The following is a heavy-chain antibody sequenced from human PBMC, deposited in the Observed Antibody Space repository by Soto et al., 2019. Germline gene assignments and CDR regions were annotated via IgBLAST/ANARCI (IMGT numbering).Heavy chain of an antibody. J-gene: IGHJ6*02. CDR2: ITKSSRTI. V-gene: IGHV3-48*01. CDR3: TRDRGYGYGMDV. Sequence: PGGSLRLSCAASGFTFSTYSMNWVRQAPGKGLEWISYITKSSRTIYYADSVKGRFTISRDNAKNSLYLQMNSLRAEDTAVYYCTRDRGYGYGMDVWGQGTTVTVSS. CDR1: GFTFSTYS. D-gene: IGHD5-12*01.